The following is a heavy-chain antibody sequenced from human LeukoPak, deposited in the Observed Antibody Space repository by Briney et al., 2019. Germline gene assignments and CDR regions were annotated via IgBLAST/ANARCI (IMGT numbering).Heavy chain of an antibody. V-gene: IGHV1-2*04. CDR1: GYTFTGYY. Sequence: ASVKVSCKASGYTFTGYYMHWVRQAPGQGLEWTGWINPNSGGTNYAQKFQGWVTMTRDTSISTAYMELSRLRSDDTAVYYCARDEGAAAFDYWGQGTLVTVSS. J-gene: IGHJ4*02. CDR2: INPNSGGT. CDR3: ARDEGAAAFDY. D-gene: IGHD6-13*01.